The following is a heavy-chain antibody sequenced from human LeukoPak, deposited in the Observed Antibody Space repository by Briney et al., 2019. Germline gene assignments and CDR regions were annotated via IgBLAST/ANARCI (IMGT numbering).Heavy chain of an antibody. V-gene: IGHV5-51*01. D-gene: IGHD3-22*01. CDR1: GYSFTSYW. J-gene: IGHJ4*02. CDR2: IYPGDSDT. Sequence: GESLKISCKGSGYSFTSYWIGWVRQMPGKGLEWRGIIYPGDSDTRYSPSLQGQVTISADKSISTAYRQWSSLKASDTAMYYCATLMAYSSGYYYFDYWGQGTLVTVSS. CDR3: ATLMAYSSGYYYFDY.